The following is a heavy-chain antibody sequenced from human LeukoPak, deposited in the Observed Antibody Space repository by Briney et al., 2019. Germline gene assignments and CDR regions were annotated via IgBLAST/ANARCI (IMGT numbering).Heavy chain of an antibody. V-gene: IGHV3-23*01. CDR2: ISGSGGST. CDR1: GFTFSGYA. Sequence: GGSLRLSCAVSGFTFSGYAMSWVRQAPGKGLEWVSVISGSGGSTYYADSVKGRFTISRDNSKNTLYLQMNSLRAEDTAVYYCAKVRGMTTVILRHFDYWGQGTLVTVSS. D-gene: IGHD4-17*01. CDR3: AKVRGMTTVILRHFDY. J-gene: IGHJ4*02.